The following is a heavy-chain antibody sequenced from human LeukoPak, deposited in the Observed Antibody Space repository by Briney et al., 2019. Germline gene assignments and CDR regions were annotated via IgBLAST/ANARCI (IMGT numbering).Heavy chain of an antibody. Sequence: GGSLRLSCAASGFTFGSYSMTWVRQAPGKGLEWVSSISGGGGSTYYADSVKGRFTISRDNSMNTLYLQMNSLRAEDTAVYYCAKVIREVDMSHDYWGQGALVTVSS. D-gene: IGHD5-24*01. V-gene: IGHV3-23*01. CDR1: GFTFGSYS. CDR3: AKVIREVDMSHDY. J-gene: IGHJ4*02. CDR2: ISGGGGST.